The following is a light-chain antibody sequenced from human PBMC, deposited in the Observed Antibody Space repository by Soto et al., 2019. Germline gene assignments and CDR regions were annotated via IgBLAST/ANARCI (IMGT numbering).Light chain of an antibody. CDR2: DTS. CDR3: QQRSNWPPT. CDR1: QSVSSY. V-gene: IGKV3-11*01. J-gene: IGKJ3*01. Sequence: EIVLTQSPATLSLSPGERATLSCRASQSVSSYLAWYQQKPGQAPRLLIYDTSSRATGIPARFSGSGSGTDFTLTISCLEPDDFAVYYCQQRSNWPPTFGPGTKVEI.